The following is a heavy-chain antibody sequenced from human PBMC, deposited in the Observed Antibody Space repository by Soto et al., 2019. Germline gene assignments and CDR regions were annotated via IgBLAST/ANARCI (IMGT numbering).Heavy chain of an antibody. CDR1: GGSISSYY. Sequence: SETLSLTCTVSGGSISSYYWSWIRQPPGKGLEWIGEINHSGSTNYNPSLKSRVTISVDTSKNQFSLRLSSVTAADTAVYYCARGGQQLVRRYYYYMDVWGKETKVTVSS. CDR2: INHSGST. D-gene: IGHD6-13*01. V-gene: IGHV4-34*01. J-gene: IGHJ6*03. CDR3: ARGGQQLVRRYYYYMDV.